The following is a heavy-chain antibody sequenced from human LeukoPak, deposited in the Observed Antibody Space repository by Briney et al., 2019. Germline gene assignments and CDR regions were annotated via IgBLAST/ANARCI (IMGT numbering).Heavy chain of an antibody. V-gene: IGHV3-23*01. J-gene: IGHJ4*02. Sequence: PGGSLRLSCAASGFTFSSYGMSWVRQAPGKGLEWVSAISGSGGSTYYADSVKGRFTISRDNSKNTLYLQMNSLRAEDTAVYYCARDLSNNWKLDYWGQGTLVTVSS. CDR2: ISGSGGST. CDR3: ARDLSNNWKLDY. D-gene: IGHD1-20*01. CDR1: GFTFSSYG.